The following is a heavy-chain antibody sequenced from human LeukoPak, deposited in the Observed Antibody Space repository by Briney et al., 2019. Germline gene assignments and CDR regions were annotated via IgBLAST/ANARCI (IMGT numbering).Heavy chain of an antibody. J-gene: IGHJ3*02. CDR2: ICISGNYI. Sequence: GGSLRLSCAVSVFTFCVYSVNWVPKARGKGGECVSYICISGNYIYYADSVKGRFTISRDNTKSSLYLQMNNLRAGDTAVYYCVREQCPVTHMKYSDSSGAFDIWGQGTMVTVSS. CDR1: VFTFCVYS. CDR3: VREQCPVTHMKYSDSSGAFDI. V-gene: IGHV3-21*01. D-gene: IGHD3-22*01.